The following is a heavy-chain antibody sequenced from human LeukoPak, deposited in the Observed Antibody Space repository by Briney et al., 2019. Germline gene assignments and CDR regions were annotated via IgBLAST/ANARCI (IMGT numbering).Heavy chain of an antibody. CDR1: GFTFSSYA. Sequence: GGSLRLSCEASGFTFSSYAMNWVRQAPGKGLEWVSVISGSGGSTYYADSVKGRLTISRDNSKNTLYLQMNSLRAEDSAVYYCAKPEDSSGYYLSYFDSWGQGTLVTVSS. CDR3: AKPEDSSGYYLSYFDS. CDR2: ISGSGGST. J-gene: IGHJ4*02. V-gene: IGHV3-23*01. D-gene: IGHD3-22*01.